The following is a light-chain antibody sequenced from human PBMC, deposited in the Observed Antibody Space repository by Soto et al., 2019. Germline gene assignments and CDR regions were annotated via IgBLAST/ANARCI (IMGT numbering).Light chain of an antibody. Sequence: DIQLTQSPPSRSASVGDRVTITCQASQDITNYLNWYQLKPGKAPKLLIYDASNLETGAQYRFGGSGSGTDFTFTISSLQAGAFATYSCQQYSSLPLTLGRGTKVDI. J-gene: IGKJ4*01. V-gene: IGKV1-33*01. CDR3: QQYSSLPLT. CDR2: DAS. CDR1: QDITNY.